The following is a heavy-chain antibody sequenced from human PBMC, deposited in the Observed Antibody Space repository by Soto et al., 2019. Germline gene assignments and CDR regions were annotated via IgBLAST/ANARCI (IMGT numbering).Heavy chain of an antibody. CDR3: ARVSSSSACGMDV. V-gene: IGHV4-4*02. J-gene: IGHJ6*02. Sequence: KPSGSLTLTCAASGGPFSTFSWRGGVRAPQGKGLDWIGKIYQTESTSYNPSLESRVTISIDKSKNQFSLKLRSVTAADTAVYYCARVSSSSACGMDVWGQGTTVTVSS. D-gene: IGHD6-6*01. CDR1: GGPFSTFSW. CDR2: IYQTEST.